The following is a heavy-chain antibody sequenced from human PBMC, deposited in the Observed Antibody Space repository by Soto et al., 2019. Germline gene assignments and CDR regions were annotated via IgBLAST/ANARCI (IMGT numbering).Heavy chain of an antibody. J-gene: IGHJ6*02. CDR1: GFTFSNAW. CDR3: TTEPHHIVANGVAGYGMDV. Sequence: PGGSLRLSCAASGFTFSNAWMSWVRQAPGKGLEWVGRIKSKTDGGTTDYAAPVKGRFTISRDDSKNTLYLQMNSLKTEDTAVYYCTTEPHHIVANGVAGYGMDVWGQGTTVTVSS. CDR2: IKSKTDGGTT. D-gene: IGHD5-12*01. V-gene: IGHV3-15*01.